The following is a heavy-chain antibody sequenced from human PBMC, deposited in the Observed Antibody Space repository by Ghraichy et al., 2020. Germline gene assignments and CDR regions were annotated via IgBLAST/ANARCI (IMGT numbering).Heavy chain of an antibody. Sequence: VSVVYIGGDTYYADSVKGRFTISRDSSKNTLYLQMTGLRAEDTAVYYCARNSPEYRNAFDVWGHGTLVTFSS. CDR2: VYIGGDT. J-gene: IGHJ3*01. D-gene: IGHD1-14*01. V-gene: IGHV3-53*01. CDR3: ARNSPEYRNAFDV.